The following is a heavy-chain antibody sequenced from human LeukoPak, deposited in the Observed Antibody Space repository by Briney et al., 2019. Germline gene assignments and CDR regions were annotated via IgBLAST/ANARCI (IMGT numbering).Heavy chain of an antibody. CDR2: ISGSGGST. CDR3: AKGNDIAVASLDY. J-gene: IGHJ4*02. D-gene: IGHD6-19*01. CDR1: GFTFSSYA. V-gene: IGHV3-23*01. Sequence: PGGSLRLSCAASGFTFSSYAMSWVRQAPGKGLEWVSAISGSGGSTYYADSVKGRFTISRDNSKNPLYLQMNSLRAEDTAVYYCAKGNDIAVASLDYWGQGTLVTVSS.